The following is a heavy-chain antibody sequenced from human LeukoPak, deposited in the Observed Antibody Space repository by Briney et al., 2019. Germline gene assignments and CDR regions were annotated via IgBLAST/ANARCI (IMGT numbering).Heavy chain of an antibody. V-gene: IGHV4-59*08. CDR1: GGPISSYY. D-gene: IGHD1-26*01. CDR3: AGTVGATNNFDY. CDR2: IYYSGST. Sequence: PSETLSLTCTVSGGPISSYYWSWIRQPPGKGLEWIGYIYYSGSTNYNPSLKSRVTISVDTSKNQFSLKLSSVTAADTAVYYCAGTVGATNNFDYWGQGTLVTVSS. J-gene: IGHJ4*02.